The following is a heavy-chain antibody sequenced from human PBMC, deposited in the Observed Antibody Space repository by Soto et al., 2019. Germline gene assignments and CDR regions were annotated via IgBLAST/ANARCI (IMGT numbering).Heavy chain of an antibody. D-gene: IGHD3-10*01. CDR2: IYYSGST. J-gene: IGHJ5*02. CDR3: ARVRDLWFGAPWGWFDP. V-gene: IGHV4-59*12. Sequence: PSETLSLTCTVSGGSIRSYYWSWIRQPPGKGLEWIGYIYYSGSTNYNPSLKSRVTISVDTSKNQFSLNLSSVTAADTAVYYCARVRDLWFGAPWGWFDPWGQGILVAVSS. CDR1: GGSIRSYY.